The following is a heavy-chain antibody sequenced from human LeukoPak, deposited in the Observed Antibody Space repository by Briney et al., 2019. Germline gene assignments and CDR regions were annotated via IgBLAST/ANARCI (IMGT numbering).Heavy chain of an antibody. CDR1: GFTFSNYW. J-gene: IGHJ4*02. Sequence: GGSLRLSCAASGFTFSNYWMHWVRQVPGKGLVWVSRINGDGSATFYADSVKGRSTISRDNAKNTLFLQINSLRAEDTAVYYCAREILAPGKTHDYWGQGTLVTVSS. V-gene: IGHV3-74*01. CDR3: AREILAPGKTHDY. CDR2: INGDGSAT.